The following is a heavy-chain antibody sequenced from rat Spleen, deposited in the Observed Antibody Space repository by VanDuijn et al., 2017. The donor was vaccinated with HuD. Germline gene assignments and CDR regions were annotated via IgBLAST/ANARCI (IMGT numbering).Heavy chain of an antibody. D-gene: IGHD4-3*01. V-gene: IGHV5-17*01. Sequence: EVQLVESGGGLVQPGRSLKLSCAASGFTFSDFVMAWVRQAPKKGLEWVATSIYDGSSIYYRDSVKGRFTISRDNAKSTLYLQMNSLRSEDTATYYCTREGNSGFDYWGQGVMVTVSS. CDR1: GFTFSDFV. J-gene: IGHJ2*01. CDR2: SIYDGSSI. CDR3: TREGNSGFDY.